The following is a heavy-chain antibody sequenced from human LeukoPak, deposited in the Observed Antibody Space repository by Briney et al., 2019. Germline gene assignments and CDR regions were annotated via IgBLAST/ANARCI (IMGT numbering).Heavy chain of an antibody. Sequence: PGGSLRLSCAASGFTVSSNYVSWVRQAPGKGLEWVSVIYSGGSTYYADSVKGRFTISRDNSKNTLYLQMNSLRAEDTAVYYCARTRSSGYYYGDYWGQGTLVTVSS. V-gene: IGHV3-53*01. D-gene: IGHD3-22*01. CDR2: IYSGGST. CDR1: GFTVSSNY. CDR3: ARTRSSGYYYGDY. J-gene: IGHJ4*02.